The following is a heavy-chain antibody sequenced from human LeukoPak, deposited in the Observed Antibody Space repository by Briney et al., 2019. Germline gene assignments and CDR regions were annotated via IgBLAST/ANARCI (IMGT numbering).Heavy chain of an antibody. CDR3: AKGKGLNSPYHYYMDV. CDR2: INWNGVNS. J-gene: IGHJ6*03. D-gene: IGHD4-23*01. CDR1: GFTFDDYA. V-gene: IGHV3-43D*03. Sequence: GGSLRLPCAASGFTFDDYAMHWVRQAPGKGLEWVSIINWNGVNSHYAASVKGRFTISRDNSKNSLYLQMNSLRDEDTALYYCAKGKGLNSPYHYYMDVWGKGTTVTVSS.